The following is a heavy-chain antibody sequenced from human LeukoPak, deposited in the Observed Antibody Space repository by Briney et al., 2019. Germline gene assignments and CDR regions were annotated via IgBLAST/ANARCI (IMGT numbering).Heavy chain of an antibody. CDR3: AREVDTAMAYYYYYGMDV. CDR1: GYTFTCYY. Sequence: ASVKVSCKTSGYTFTCYYMHWVRQAPGQGLEWMGWINPNSGGTNYAQKFQGRVTMTRDTSISTAYMELSRLRSDDTAVYYCAREVDTAMAYYYYYGMDVWGQGTTVTVSS. J-gene: IGHJ6*02. V-gene: IGHV1-2*02. CDR2: INPNSGGT. D-gene: IGHD5-18*01.